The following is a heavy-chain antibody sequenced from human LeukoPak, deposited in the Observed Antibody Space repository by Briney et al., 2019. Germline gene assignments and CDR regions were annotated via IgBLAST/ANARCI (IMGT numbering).Heavy chain of an antibody. CDR2: INPNSGDT. CDR1: GYTFTGYY. Sequence: ASVKVSCKASGYTFTGYYMHWMRQAPGQGLQWMGWINPNSGDTNYAQRFQGRVTMTRDTSISTAYMELSRLRSDDTAVYYCASEGLLGYCTHGVCSLDYWGQGTLVTVSS. D-gene: IGHD2-8*01. V-gene: IGHV1-2*02. J-gene: IGHJ4*02. CDR3: ASEGLLGYCTHGVCSLDY.